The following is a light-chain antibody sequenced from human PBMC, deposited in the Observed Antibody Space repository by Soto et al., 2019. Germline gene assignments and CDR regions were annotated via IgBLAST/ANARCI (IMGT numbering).Light chain of an antibody. CDR3: QQYKSYSWT. CDR1: QSISSW. V-gene: IGKV1-5*03. CDR2: KAS. Sequence: DIQMTQSPSTLSASVGDRVTITCRASQSISSWLAWYQQKPGKAPKLLIYKASSLESGVPSRFSGSGSGTEFTLTISSLQPDDFATYYCQQYKSYSWTFGLGTKVDIK. J-gene: IGKJ1*01.